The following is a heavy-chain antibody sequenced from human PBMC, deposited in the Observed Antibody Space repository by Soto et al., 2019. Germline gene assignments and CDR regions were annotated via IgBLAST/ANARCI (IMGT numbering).Heavy chain of an antibody. CDR1: GYSFTSYW. CDR3: ARHISEWQQLAGRFDP. D-gene: IGHD6-13*01. Sequence: GESLKISCKGSGYSFTSYWIGWVRQMPGKGLEWMGIIYPGDPDTRYSPSFQGQGTISADKSISTAYLQWSSLKASDTAMYYCARHISEWQQLAGRFDPWGQGTLVTVSS. J-gene: IGHJ5*02. V-gene: IGHV5-51*01. CDR2: IYPGDPDT.